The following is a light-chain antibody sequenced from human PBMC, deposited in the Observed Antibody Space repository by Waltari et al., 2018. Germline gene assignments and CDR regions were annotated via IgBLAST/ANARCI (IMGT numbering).Light chain of an antibody. CDR1: NIGTKS. Sequence: SYVLTQPPSVSVAPGKTARITCGGNNIGTKSVHWYQQKPGQAPIFVIPYDSDRPSGVPERFSGSNSGNTATLTVSRVEAADEADYYCQVWDANNDPGVFGTGTEVTVL. CDR2: YDS. J-gene: IGLJ1*01. CDR3: QVWDANNDPGV. V-gene: IGLV3-21*04.